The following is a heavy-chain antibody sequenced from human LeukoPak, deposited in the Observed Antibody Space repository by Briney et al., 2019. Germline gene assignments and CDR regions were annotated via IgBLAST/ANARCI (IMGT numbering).Heavy chain of an antibody. CDR2: IYYSGST. CDR3: AKEGHYYDSSGLLFDY. CDR1: GGSISSYY. V-gene: IGHV4-59*12. Sequence: SETLSLTCTVSGGSISSYYWSWIRQPPGKGLEWIGYIYYSGSTNYNPSLKSRVTISVDASKNQFSLNLSSVTAADTAVYYCAKEGHYYDSSGLLFDYWGQGTLVTVSS. D-gene: IGHD3-22*01. J-gene: IGHJ4*02.